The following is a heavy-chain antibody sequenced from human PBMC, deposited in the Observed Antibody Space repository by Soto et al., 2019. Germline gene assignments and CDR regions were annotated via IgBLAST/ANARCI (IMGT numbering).Heavy chain of an antibody. V-gene: IGHV3-74*01. D-gene: IGHD3-10*01. CDR3: ARDIVVRGVIIANYGMDV. CDR1: GLTFSSYW. J-gene: IGHJ6*02. Sequence: GGSLRLSCAASGLTFSSYWMHWVRQAPGKGLVWVSRINSDGSSTSYAGSVKGRFTISRDNAKNTLYLQMNSLRAEDTAVYYCARDIVVRGVIIANYGMDVWGQGTTVTVSS. CDR2: INSDGSST.